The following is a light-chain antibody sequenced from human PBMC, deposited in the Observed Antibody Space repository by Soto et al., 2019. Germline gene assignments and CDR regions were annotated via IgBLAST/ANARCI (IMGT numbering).Light chain of an antibody. Sequence: DIVMTQSPDSLAVSLGERATINCKSSQSVLYRSNNQNYLAWYQQKPGQPPNLIIYWASTRESGVPDRFSGSGSGTDFTLTISSLQAEDVAVYYCQQYYSTPYTFGQGTKLEIK. V-gene: IGKV4-1*01. CDR3: QQYYSTPYT. J-gene: IGKJ2*01. CDR2: WAS. CDR1: QSVLYRSNNQNY.